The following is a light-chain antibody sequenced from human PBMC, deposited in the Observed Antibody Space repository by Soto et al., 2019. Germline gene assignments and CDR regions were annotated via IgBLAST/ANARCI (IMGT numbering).Light chain of an antibody. CDR1: QNVNSD. J-gene: IGKJ4*01. Sequence: PGERATLSCRASQNVNSDLVWYQHKPGQAPTLLIYDASNRATGIPARFSGSGSGTDFTLTINSLEPEDFVVYYCQQRNYLVTFGGGTKVEI. CDR3: QQRNYLVT. V-gene: IGKV3-11*01. CDR2: DAS.